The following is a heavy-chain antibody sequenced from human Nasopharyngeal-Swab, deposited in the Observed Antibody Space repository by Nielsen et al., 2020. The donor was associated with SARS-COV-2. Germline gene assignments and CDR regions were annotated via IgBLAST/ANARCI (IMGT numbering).Heavy chain of an antibody. V-gene: IGHV3-48*02. D-gene: IGHD6-6*01. Sequence: GSLKLSCAAPGFTFSSYSMILVLQAPGKGLEWVSYISSSSTIYYADSVKGRFTISRDNAKNSLYLQMNSLRDEDTAVYYCARDGYSSSWYAFDIWGQGTMVTVSS. CDR3: ARDGYSSSWYAFDI. CDR2: ISSSSTI. J-gene: IGHJ3*02. CDR1: GFTFSSYS.